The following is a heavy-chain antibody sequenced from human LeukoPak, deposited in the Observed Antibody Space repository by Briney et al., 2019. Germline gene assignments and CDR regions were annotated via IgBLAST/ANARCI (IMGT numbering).Heavy chain of an antibody. V-gene: IGHV1-8*01. CDR3: ARGLGRVTMVRGVIIGY. CDR2: MNPNSGNT. Sequence: ASVKVSCKASGYTFTSYDINWVRQATGQGLEWMGWMNPNSGNTGYAQKFQGRVTMTRNTSISTAYMKLSSLRSEDTAVYYCARGLGRVTMVRGVIIGYWGQGTLVTVSS. CDR1: GYTFTSYD. D-gene: IGHD3-10*01. J-gene: IGHJ4*02.